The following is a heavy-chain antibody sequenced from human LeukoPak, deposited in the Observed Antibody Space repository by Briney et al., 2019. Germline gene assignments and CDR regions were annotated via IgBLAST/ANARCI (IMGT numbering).Heavy chain of an antibody. CDR3: ARDYSGWLQFGWFDP. V-gene: IGHV3-48*01. CDR1: GFTFSSYS. D-gene: IGHD5-24*01. J-gene: IGHJ5*02. Sequence: TGGSLRLSCAASGFTFSSYSMNWVRQAPGKGLEWVSYISSSSSTIYYADSVKGRFTISRDNAKNSLYLQMNSLRAEDTAVYYCARDYSGWLQFGWFDPWGQGTLVTVSS. CDR2: ISSSSSTI.